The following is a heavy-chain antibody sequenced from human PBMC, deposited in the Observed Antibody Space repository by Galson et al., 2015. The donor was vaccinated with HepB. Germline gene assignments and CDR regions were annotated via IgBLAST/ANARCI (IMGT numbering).Heavy chain of an antibody. D-gene: IGHD2-21*02. CDR2: ILRDGSNE. CDR1: GFTFRSYG. Sequence: SCAASGFTFRSYGMHWVRQAPGKGLEWVAVILRDGSNEYYADSVKGRFTISRDNSQNTLYLQMNSLRAEDTAVYYCAKGGVDCGGDCYFSSWGQGTLVTVSS. CDR3: AKGGVDCGGDCYFSS. J-gene: IGHJ4*02. V-gene: IGHV3-30*18.